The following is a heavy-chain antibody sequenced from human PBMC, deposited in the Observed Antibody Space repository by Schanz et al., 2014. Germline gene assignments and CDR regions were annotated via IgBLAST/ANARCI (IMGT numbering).Heavy chain of an antibody. CDR2: IWYDGSNK. D-gene: IGHD2-15*01. Sequence: QVQLVESGGGVVQPGGSLRLSCEASGFTFKNFGMHWVRQTPGKGLEWMAFIWYDGSNKIYADSVKGRFTISRDNSNNSLFLQMSRLSVQDTAIYYCAKDSVLVAAGHDYFDYWGQGTLVTVSS. V-gene: IGHV3-30*02. J-gene: IGHJ4*02. CDR3: AKDSVLVAAGHDYFDY. CDR1: GFTFKNFG.